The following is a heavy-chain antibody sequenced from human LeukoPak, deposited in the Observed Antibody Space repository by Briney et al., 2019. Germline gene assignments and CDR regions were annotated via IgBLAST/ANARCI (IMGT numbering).Heavy chain of an antibody. Sequence: APVKVSCKASGYTFTGYYMHWVRQAPGQGLEWMGWIAPNSGGTNYAQKFQGRVTMTRDTSINTAYMELNRLTSDDTAFYYCAREYSSSSGRLYDYWGLGTLVTVSS. J-gene: IGHJ4*02. CDR3: AREYSSSSGRLYDY. V-gene: IGHV1-2*02. CDR2: IAPNSGGT. D-gene: IGHD6-6*01. CDR1: GYTFTGYY.